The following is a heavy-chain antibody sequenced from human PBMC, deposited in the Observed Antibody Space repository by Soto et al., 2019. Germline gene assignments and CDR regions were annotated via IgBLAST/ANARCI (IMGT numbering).Heavy chain of an antibody. CDR1: GYTLTELS. CDR3: ATSVATDSYFDH. Sequence: ASVKVSCKVSGYTLTELSMHWVRQAPGKGLEWMGGFDPEDGETIYAQKFQGRVTMTEDTSTDTAYMELSSLRSEDTAVYYCATSVATDSYFDHWGQGTLVTVSS. CDR2: FDPEDGET. D-gene: IGHD2-15*01. J-gene: IGHJ4*02. V-gene: IGHV1-24*01.